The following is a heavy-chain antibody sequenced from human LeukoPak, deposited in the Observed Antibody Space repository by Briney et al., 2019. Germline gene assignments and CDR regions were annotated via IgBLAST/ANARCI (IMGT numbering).Heavy chain of an antibody. CDR2: ISSSSSYI. CDR3: ARFSGMKDFDY. Sequence: GGSLRLSRAASGFTFSSYSMNWVRQAPGKGLEWVSSISSSSSYIYYADSVKGRFTISRDNAKNSLYLRMNSLRAEDTAVYYCARFSGMKDFDYWGQGTLVTVSS. D-gene: IGHD1-14*01. J-gene: IGHJ4*02. CDR1: GFTFSSYS. V-gene: IGHV3-21*01.